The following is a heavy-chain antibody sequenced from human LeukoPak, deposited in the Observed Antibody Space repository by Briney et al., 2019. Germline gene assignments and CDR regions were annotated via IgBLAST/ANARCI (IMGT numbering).Heavy chain of an antibody. CDR2: ISSSSSYI. CDR3: ATSGYFQSYNWFDP. D-gene: IGHD3-3*01. V-gene: IGHV3-21*01. J-gene: IGHJ5*02. CDR1: GFTFSSYS. Sequence: GGSLRLSCAASGFTFSSYSMNWVRQAPGKGLEWVSSISSSSSYIYYADLVKGRFTISRDNAKNSLYLQMNSLRAEDTAVYYCATSGYFQSYNWFDPWGQGTLVTVSS.